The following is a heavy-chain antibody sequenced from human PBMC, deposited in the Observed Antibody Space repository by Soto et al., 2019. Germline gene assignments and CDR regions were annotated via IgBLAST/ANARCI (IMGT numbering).Heavy chain of an antibody. CDR3: ARVGGAPLTIFGVVISHYYRMDV. CDR2: ISAYNGNT. J-gene: IGHJ6*02. D-gene: IGHD3-3*01. V-gene: IGHV1-18*04. CDR1: GYTFTSYG. Sequence: ASVKVSCKASGYTFTSYGISWVRQAPGQGLEWMGWISAYNGNTNYAQKLQGRVTMTTDTSTSTAYMELRSLRSDDTAVYYCARVGGAPLTIFGVVISHYYRMDVWGQGTTVTVSS.